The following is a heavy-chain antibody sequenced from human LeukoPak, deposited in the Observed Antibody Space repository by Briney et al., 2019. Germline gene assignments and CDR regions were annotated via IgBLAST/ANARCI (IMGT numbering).Heavy chain of an antibody. V-gene: IGHV4-39*07. Sequence: PSETPSLTCTVSGGSLSSIMYYWGWTRHPPGSGLEWIGSILYSGSTYYNPSLKRRVTISVDTSKNQFSLKLSSVAAADTAVYYCARWGRHCSSTSCYDYFDYWGQGTLVTVSS. J-gene: IGHJ4*02. D-gene: IGHD2-2*01. CDR2: ILYSGST. CDR1: GGSLSSIMYY. CDR3: ARWGRHCSSTSCYDYFDY.